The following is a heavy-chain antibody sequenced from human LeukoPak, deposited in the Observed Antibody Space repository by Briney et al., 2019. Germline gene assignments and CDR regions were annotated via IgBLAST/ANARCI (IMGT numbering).Heavy chain of an antibody. Sequence: PSETLSLTCAVCGGSFSGYYWSWIRQPPGNGLEWIGEINHSGSTNYNPSLKSRVTISVDTSKNQFSLKLSPVTAADTAVYYCARHTSYYGSGRYYTYYFDYWGQGTLVTVSS. V-gene: IGHV4-34*01. D-gene: IGHD3-10*01. CDR3: ARHTSYYGSGRYYTYYFDY. J-gene: IGHJ4*02. CDR2: INHSGST. CDR1: GGSFSGYY.